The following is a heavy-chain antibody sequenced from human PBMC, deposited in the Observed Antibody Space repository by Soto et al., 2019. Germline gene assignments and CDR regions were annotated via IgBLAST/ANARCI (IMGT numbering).Heavy chain of an antibody. D-gene: IGHD3-3*01. CDR3: ARVPCNYDFWSGYYSSIPPTNYGMDV. Sequence: SVKVSCKASGGTFSSYAFSWVRQAPGQGLEWMGGIIPIFGTANYAQQFQGKITITADKTTSTAYMKLSNLRSENTAVYYCARVPCNYDFWSGYYSSIPPTNYGMDVWGQGTTVTVSS. CDR1: GGTFSSYA. J-gene: IGHJ6*02. CDR2: IIPIFGTA. V-gene: IGHV1-69*06.